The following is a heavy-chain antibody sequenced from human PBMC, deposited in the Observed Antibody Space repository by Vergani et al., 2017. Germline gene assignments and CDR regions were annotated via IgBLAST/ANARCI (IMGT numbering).Heavy chain of an antibody. CDR1: GFTFSSYG. V-gene: IGHV3-30*02. CDR2: IRYDGSNK. Sequence: VQLLESGGGLAQPGGSLRLSCAASGFTFSSYGMHWVRQAPGKGLEWVAFIRYDGSNKYYADSVKGRFTISRDNSKNTLYLQMNSLRAEDTAVYYCAKTGELSLSLDYWGQGTLVTVSS. J-gene: IGHJ4*02. CDR3: AKTGELSLSLDY. D-gene: IGHD3-16*02.